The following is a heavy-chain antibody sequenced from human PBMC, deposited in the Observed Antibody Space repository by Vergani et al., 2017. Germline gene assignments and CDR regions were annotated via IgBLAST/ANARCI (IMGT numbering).Heavy chain of an antibody. V-gene: IGHV3-9*01. CDR2: ISWNSNSE. D-gene: IGHD3-3*01. CDR1: GFKFDEYA. J-gene: IGHJ4*01. Sequence: EVDLEEFGGGLAQPGMSLRLSCAASGFKFDEYAMHWVRQAPGKGLEWVAGISWNSNSEDYADSVEGRSTISRDNAKNSVVLQMSSLTSEDTAVYYCAKYDGGGVAIIEYVFDHWGHGSLVTVSS. CDR3: AKYDGGGVAIIEYVFDH.